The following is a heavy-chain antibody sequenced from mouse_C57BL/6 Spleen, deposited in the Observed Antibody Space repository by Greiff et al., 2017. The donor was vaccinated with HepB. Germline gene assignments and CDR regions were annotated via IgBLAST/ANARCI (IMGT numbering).Heavy chain of an antibody. CDR3: ARRYYYGSSYEGYFDV. V-gene: IGHV8-12*01. J-gene: IGHJ1*03. CDR1: GFSLSTSGMG. D-gene: IGHD1-1*01. CDR2: IYWDDDK. Sequence: QVTLKESGPGILQSSQTLSLTCSFSGFSLSTSGMGVSWIRQPSGKGLEWLAHIYWDDDKRYNPSLKSRLTISKDTSRNQVFLKITSVDTADTATYYCARRYYYGSSYEGYFDVWGTGTTVTVSS.